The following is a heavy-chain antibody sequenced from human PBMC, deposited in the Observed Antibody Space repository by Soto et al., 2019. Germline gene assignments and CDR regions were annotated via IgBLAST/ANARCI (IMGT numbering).Heavy chain of an antibody. Sequence: EVQLLESGGGLVQPGGSLRLSCAASGFTFSSYAMSWVRQAPGKGLEWVSAISGSGGSTYYADSVKGRFTISRDNSENTLYLQMNSLRAEDTAVYYCANSHSGTAGFDYWGQGTLVTVSS. CDR2: ISGSGGST. J-gene: IGHJ4*02. CDR3: ANSHSGTAGFDY. V-gene: IGHV3-23*01. D-gene: IGHD1-26*01. CDR1: GFTFSSYA.